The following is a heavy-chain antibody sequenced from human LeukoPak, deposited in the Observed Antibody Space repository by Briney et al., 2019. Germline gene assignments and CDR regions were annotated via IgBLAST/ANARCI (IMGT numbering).Heavy chain of an antibody. J-gene: IGHJ3*01. Sequence: PGGSLRLSCAASGFTFSTSSMNWVRQAPGRGLEWVSYISGGSGTIYYADSVKGRFTISRDNAKNSLFLQMNSLRDEDTAVYYCARSPLYGDGQALDVWGQGTLVTVSS. CDR3: ARSPLYGDGQALDV. D-gene: IGHD4-17*01. CDR1: GFTFSTSS. CDR2: ISGGSGTI. V-gene: IGHV3-48*02.